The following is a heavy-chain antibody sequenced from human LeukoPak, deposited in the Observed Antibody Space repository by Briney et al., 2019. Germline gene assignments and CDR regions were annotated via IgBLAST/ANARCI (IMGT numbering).Heavy chain of an antibody. CDR2: ISYDGSNK. Sequence: PGGSLRLSCAASGFTFSSYAMHWVRQAPGKGLEWVAVISYDGSNKYYADSVKGRFTISRDNSKNTLYLQMNSLRAEDTAVYYCARDLEAANTYYFDYWGQGTMVTVSS. CDR3: ARDLEAANTYYFDY. CDR1: GFTFSSYA. J-gene: IGHJ4*02. D-gene: IGHD6-13*01. V-gene: IGHV3-30-3*01.